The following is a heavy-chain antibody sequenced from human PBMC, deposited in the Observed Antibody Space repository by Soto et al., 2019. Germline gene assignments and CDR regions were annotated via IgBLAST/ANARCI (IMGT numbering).Heavy chain of an antibody. J-gene: IGHJ5*02. CDR1: VGSISSSNYY. D-gene: IGHD6-13*01. Sequence: QLQLQESGPGPVKPSETLSLTCAVSVGSISSSNYYWGWIRQPPGKGLEWIGYVFSSGYSETTHYNPYLKGRAAMSVDTSKNQFSQKLNSVTAADTAVYYCARRNGLASDFDPWGQGTLVTVSS. CDR3: ARRNGLASDFDP. V-gene: IGHV4-39*01. CDR2: VFSSGYSETT.